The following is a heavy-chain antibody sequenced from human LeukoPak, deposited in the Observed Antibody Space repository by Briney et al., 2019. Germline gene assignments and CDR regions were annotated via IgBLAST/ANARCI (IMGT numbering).Heavy chain of an antibody. J-gene: IGHJ4*02. V-gene: IGHV4-59*01. Sequence: GSLRLSCAASGFTFSSYEMNWVRQAPGKGLEWIGYIYYSGSTNYNPSLKSRVTMSVDTSKSQFSLNLRSVTAADTAVYYCARGYDSFGYNEVSFDYWGQGTLVTVSS. CDR2: IYYSGST. D-gene: IGHD3-22*01. CDR3: ARGYDSFGYNEVSFDY. CDR1: GFTFSSYE.